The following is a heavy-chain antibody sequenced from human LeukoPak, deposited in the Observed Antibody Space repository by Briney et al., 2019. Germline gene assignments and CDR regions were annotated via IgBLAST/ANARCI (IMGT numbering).Heavy chain of an antibody. CDR1: GFTFSSYS. CDR3: ASELLWFGELNYYGMDV. V-gene: IGHV3-21*01. D-gene: IGHD3-10*01. CDR2: ISSSSSYI. Sequence: GGSLRLSCAASGFTFSSYSMTWVRQAPGKGLEWVSSISSSSSYIYYADSVKGRFTISRDNAKNSLYLQMNSLRAEDTAVYYCASELLWFGELNYYGMDVWGQGTTVTVSS. J-gene: IGHJ6*02.